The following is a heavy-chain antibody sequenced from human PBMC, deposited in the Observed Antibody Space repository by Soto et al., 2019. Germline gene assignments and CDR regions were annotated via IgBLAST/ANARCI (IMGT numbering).Heavy chain of an antibody. CDR1: GGSISSGGYS. CDR3: ARDLTYYYGSGSPGANWFDP. D-gene: IGHD3-10*01. CDR2: IYYSGST. V-gene: IGHV4-31*03. J-gene: IGHJ5*02. Sequence: SETLSLTCTVSGGSISSGGYSWTWIRQHPGKGLEWIGYIYYSGSTYYNPSLKSRVTISVDTSKNQFSLKLSSVTAADTAVYYCARDLTYYYGSGSPGANWFDPWGQGTLVSVSS.